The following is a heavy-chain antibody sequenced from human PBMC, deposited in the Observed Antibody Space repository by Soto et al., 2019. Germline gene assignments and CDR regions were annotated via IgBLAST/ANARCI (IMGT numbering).Heavy chain of an antibody. D-gene: IGHD6-19*01. Sequence: GASVKVSCKASGGTFSSYAISWVRQAPGQGLEWMGGIIPIFGTANYAQKFQGRVTITADESTSTAYMELSSVTAADTAVYYCASSIAVADDAEYFQHWGQGTLVTVSS. CDR3: ASSIAVADDAEYFQH. CDR1: GGTFSSYA. CDR2: IIPIFGTA. V-gene: IGHV1-69*13. J-gene: IGHJ1*01.